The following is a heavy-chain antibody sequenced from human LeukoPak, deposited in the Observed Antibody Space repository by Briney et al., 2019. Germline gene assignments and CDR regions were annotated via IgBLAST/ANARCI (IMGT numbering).Heavy chain of an antibody. V-gene: IGHV1-3*01. CDR2: INAGNGNT. D-gene: IGHD3-9*01. Sequence: ASVKVSCKASGSNFISYAIHWVRHAPRQSLEWMSWINAGNGNTKYSQKFQGRVTITRATSANTAYMELNSLRSEAPAVYYCARAFRDILTGYPLWGQGTLVTVSS. CDR1: GSNFISYA. CDR3: ARAFRDILTGYPL. J-gene: IGHJ1*01.